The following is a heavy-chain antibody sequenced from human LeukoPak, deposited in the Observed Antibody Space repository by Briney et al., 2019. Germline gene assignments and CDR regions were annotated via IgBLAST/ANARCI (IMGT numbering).Heavy chain of an antibody. CDR1: GYTFTNYD. V-gene: IGHV1-8*01. Sequence: ASVKVSCKASGYTFTNYDISWVRQATGQGLEWMGWMNPNSGNTGYAEKFQGRVTMTRDTSISTAYMELSSLRSDDTAVYYCARNSGLADCWGQGTLVSVSS. CDR2: MNPNSGNT. CDR3: ARNSGLADC. J-gene: IGHJ4*02. D-gene: IGHD5-12*01.